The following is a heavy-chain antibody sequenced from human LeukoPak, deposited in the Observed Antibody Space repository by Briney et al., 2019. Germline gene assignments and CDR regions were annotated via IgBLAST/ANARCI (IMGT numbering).Heavy chain of an antibody. Sequence: GGSLRLSCAASGFTFSSYDMSWVRQAPGKGLQWVSAVSGDGDSAYYADSVKGRFSISRANSKNTLYLQMNSLRADDTAVYYCASGGGYCSTTSCYVLYYWGQEPWSPSPQ. CDR2: VSGDGDSA. CDR3: ASGGGYCSTTSCYVLYY. CDR1: GFTFSSYD. D-gene: IGHD2-2*01. J-gene: IGHJ4*01. V-gene: IGHV3-23*01.